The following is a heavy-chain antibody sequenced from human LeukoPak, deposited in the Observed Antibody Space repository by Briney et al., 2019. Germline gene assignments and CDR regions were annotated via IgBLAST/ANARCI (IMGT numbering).Heavy chain of an antibody. J-gene: IGHJ4*02. CDR2: IYYSRST. Sequence: SETLSLTCIVSGGSISSSSYYWGWIRQPPGKGLEWIGSIYYSRSTYYNPSLESRITISVDTSKNQFSLKLSSVTAADTAVYYCASEKASGYRYTIDYWGQGNLVTVSS. CDR3: ASEKASGYRYTIDY. CDR1: GGSISSSSYY. V-gene: IGHV4-39*01. D-gene: IGHD5-12*01.